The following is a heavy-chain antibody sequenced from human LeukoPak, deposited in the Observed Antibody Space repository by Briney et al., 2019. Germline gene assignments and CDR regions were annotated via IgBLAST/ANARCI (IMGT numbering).Heavy chain of an antibody. V-gene: IGHV3-30-3*01. CDR2: ISYDGSNK. CDR3: ARVSSHSSSSGSLCDS. CDR1: GFTFSSYA. Sequence: PGRSLRLSCAASGFTFSSYAMHWVRQAPGKGLEWVAVISYDGSNKYYADSVKGRFTISRDNAKNSLYLQMNSLRAEDTAMYYCARVSSHSSSSGSLCDSWGQGTLVTVSS. J-gene: IGHJ4*02. D-gene: IGHD6-6*01.